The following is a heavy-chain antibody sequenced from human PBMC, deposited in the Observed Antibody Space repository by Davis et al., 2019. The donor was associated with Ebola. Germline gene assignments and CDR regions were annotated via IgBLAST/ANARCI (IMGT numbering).Heavy chain of an antibody. CDR3: AKEYLDYYYYYYMDV. CDR2: IRYDGSNK. CDR1: GFTFSSYG. D-gene: IGHD2-2*01. Sequence: GESLKISCAASGFTFSSYGMHWVRQAPGKGLEWVAFIRYDGSNKYYADSVKGRFTISRDNSKNTLYLQMNSLRAEDTAVYYCAKEYLDYYYYYYMDVWGKGTTVTVSS. J-gene: IGHJ6*03. V-gene: IGHV3-30*02.